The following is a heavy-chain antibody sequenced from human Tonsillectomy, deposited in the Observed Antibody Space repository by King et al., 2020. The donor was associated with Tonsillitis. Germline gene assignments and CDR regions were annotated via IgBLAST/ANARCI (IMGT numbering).Heavy chain of an antibody. Sequence: QLVQSGAEVKKPGASVKVSCKASGYTFTNYGTSWGRQALGQGLEWMGWIRAYNGRTNSAEKLQDRVTMTTDTTTSTAYMGLRSLRSDDTAVYYCARDYQQLITWFDPWGQGTLVTVSS. CDR1: GYTFTNYG. V-gene: IGHV1-18*04. J-gene: IGHJ5*02. D-gene: IGHD6-13*01. CDR2: IRAYNGRT. CDR3: ARDYQQLITWFDP.